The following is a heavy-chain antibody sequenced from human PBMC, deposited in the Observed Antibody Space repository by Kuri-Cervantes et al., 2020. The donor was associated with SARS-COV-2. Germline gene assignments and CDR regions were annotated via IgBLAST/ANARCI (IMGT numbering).Heavy chain of an antibody. CDR1: GFTFSDYY. V-gene: IGHV3-11*04. CDR2: ISSSGSTI. D-gene: IGHD6-19*01. Sequence: GESLKISCAASGFTFSDYYMSWIRQAPGKGLEWVSYISSSGSTIYYADSVKGRFTISRDNAKNSLYLQMNSLRAEDTAVYYCASSPVAAPFGAFDIWGQGTMVTVSS. CDR3: ASSPVAAPFGAFDI. J-gene: IGHJ3*02.